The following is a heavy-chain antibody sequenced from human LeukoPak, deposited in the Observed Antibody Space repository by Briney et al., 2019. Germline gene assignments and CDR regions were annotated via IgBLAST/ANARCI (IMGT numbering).Heavy chain of an antibody. Sequence: IYYADSVKGRFTISRDNAKNSLYLQMNSLRAEDTAVYYCARAFDYWGQGTLVTVSS. V-gene: IGHV3-21*01. J-gene: IGHJ4*02. CDR3: ARAFDY. CDR2: I.